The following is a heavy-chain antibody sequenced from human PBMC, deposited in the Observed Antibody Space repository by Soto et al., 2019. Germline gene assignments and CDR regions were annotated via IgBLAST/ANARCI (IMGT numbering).Heavy chain of an antibody. D-gene: IGHD5-12*01. CDR3: AREPSKRWLQFPHPFDY. CDR1: GFTFSSYA. V-gene: IGHV3-23*01. J-gene: IGHJ4*02. CDR2: ISGSGSPT. Sequence: GGSLRLSCAASGFTFSSYAMTWVRQAPGRGLEWVSAISGSGSPTYYADSVKGRFTISRDNAKNSLYLQMNSLRAEDTAVYYCAREPSKRWLQFPHPFDYWGQGTLVTVSS.